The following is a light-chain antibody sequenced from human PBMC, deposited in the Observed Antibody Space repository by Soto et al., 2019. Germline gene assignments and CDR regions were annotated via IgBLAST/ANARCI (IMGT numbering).Light chain of an antibody. V-gene: IGKV1-5*03. J-gene: IGKJ2*01. CDR1: EDISRW. CDR2: QAS. CDR3: LQYNFYPYT. Sequence: DIQLTQSPSTLSASVGDRVTITCRASEDISRWLAWYQHKPGKAPKLLIYQASNLESGVPSRFTGSGSETEFTLTISGLQPDDFARYYCLQYNFYPYTFGQGTKLEIK.